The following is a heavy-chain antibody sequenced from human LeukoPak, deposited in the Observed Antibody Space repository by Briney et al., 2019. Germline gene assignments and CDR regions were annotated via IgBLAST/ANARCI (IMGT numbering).Heavy chain of an antibody. CDR2: IYTSGST. Sequence: SETLSLTCTVSGGSISSYYWSWIRQPAGKGLEWIGRIYTSGSTNYNPSLKSRVTISVDKSKNQFSLKLSSVTAADTAVYYCARGYCSSTSCSRAGYYYYYYYMDVWGKGTTVTVSS. V-gene: IGHV4-4*07. CDR1: GGSISSYY. CDR3: ARGYCSSTSCSRAGYYYYYYYMDV. D-gene: IGHD2-2*01. J-gene: IGHJ6*03.